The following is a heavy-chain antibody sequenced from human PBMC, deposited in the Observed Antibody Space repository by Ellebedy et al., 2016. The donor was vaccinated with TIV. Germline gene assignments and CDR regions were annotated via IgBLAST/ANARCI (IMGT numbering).Heavy chain of an antibody. D-gene: IGHD6-19*01. CDR1: GFSFDKFV. Sequence: GESLKISXATSGFSFDKFVMGWVRRAPGKGLEWVSAISDSGYITYYAESVKDRFTISRDNSKNTLYLQMNSLRAEDTAVYYCAKDPGGIAVAVVGNWGQGTLVTVSS. CDR2: ISDSGYIT. J-gene: IGHJ4*02. CDR3: AKDPGGIAVAVVGN. V-gene: IGHV3-23*01.